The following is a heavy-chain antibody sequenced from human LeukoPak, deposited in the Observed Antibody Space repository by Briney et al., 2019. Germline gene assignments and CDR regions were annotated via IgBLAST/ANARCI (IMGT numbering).Heavy chain of an antibody. J-gene: IGHJ5*02. Sequence: ASVKVSCKASGYTFTGYYMHWVRQAPGQGLEWMEWINPNGGGTNYAQKFQGRVTMTRDTSISTAYMELSRLRSDDTAVYYCARNSERYSSGWGLRFDPWGQGTLVTVSS. CDR3: ARNSERYSSGWGLRFDP. CDR1: GYTFTGYY. D-gene: IGHD6-19*01. V-gene: IGHV1-2*02. CDR2: INPNGGGT.